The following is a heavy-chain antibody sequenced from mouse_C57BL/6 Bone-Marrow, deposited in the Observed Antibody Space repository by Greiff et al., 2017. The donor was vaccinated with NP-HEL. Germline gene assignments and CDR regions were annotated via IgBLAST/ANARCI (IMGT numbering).Heavy chain of an antibody. V-gene: IGHV1-63*01. Sequence: VQLQQSGAELVRPGTSVKMSCKASGYTFTNYWIGWAKQRPGHGLEWIGDIYPGGGYTNYNEKFKGKATLTADKSSSTAYMQFSSLTSEDSAIYYCARSGGQDFDYWGQGTTLTVSS. J-gene: IGHJ2*01. CDR2: IYPGGGYT. CDR3: ARSGGQDFDY. CDR1: GYTFTNYW. D-gene: IGHD3-3*01.